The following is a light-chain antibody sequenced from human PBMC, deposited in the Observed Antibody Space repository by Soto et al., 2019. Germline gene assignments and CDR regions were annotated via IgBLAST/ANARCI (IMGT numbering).Light chain of an antibody. V-gene: IGKV4-1*01. CDR1: QSVLYTSNNKNY. J-gene: IGKJ4*01. CDR3: QQYYSTPLT. CDR2: WAS. Sequence: DIVMTQSPNSLAVSLGERATLNCKSSQSVLYTSNNKNYLAWYQQKPRQPPKLLIYWASTRESGVPDRFSGSGSGTDFTLTISSLQAEDVVVYYCQQYYSTPLTFGGGTKVEIK.